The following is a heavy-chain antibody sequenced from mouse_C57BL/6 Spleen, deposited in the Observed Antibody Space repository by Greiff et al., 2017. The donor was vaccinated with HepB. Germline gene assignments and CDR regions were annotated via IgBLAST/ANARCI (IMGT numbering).Heavy chain of an antibody. CDR1: GFNIPDYS. D-gene: IGHD4-1*01. V-gene: IGHV14-2*01. CDR3: AINLAGKDYAMDY. J-gene: IGHJ4*01. Sequence: EVQLQQSGAELVKPGASVKLSCTASGFNIPDYSMHWVKQRTEQGLEWIGRIDPEDGGTKYAQKFQGKATITADTSSSTVYLQLSSLTSEDTAVYYCAINLAGKDYAMDYWGQGTSVTVSS. CDR2: IDPEDGGT.